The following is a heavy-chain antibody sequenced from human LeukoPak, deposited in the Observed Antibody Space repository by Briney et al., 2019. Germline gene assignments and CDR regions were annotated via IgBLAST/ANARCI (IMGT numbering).Heavy chain of an antibody. CDR2: ISGSGGST. Sequence: GGSLRLSCAASGFTFSSYAMSWVRQAPGKGLEWVSAISGSGGSTYYADSVKGRFTISRDNPKNTLYLQMNSLRAEDTAVYYCANHQGRPKGMTTVTTSFFYYGMDVWGQGTTVTVSS. J-gene: IGHJ6*02. CDR3: ANHQGRPKGMTTVTTSFFYYGMDV. CDR1: GFTFSSYA. V-gene: IGHV3-23*01. D-gene: IGHD4-17*01.